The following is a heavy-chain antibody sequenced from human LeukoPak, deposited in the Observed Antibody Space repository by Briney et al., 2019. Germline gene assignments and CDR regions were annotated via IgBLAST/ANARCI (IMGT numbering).Heavy chain of an antibody. V-gene: IGHV1-18*01. Sequence: EASVKVSCKASGYTFTSYGISWVRQAPGQGLEWMGWISAYNGNTNYAQKLQGRVTMTTDTSTSTAYMELRSLRSDDTAVYYCARDAEYSSLPGGFGGYYYYGMDVWGQGTTVTVSS. CDR2: ISAYNGNT. CDR3: ARDAEYSSLPGGFGGYYYYGMDV. J-gene: IGHJ6*02. D-gene: IGHD6-6*01. CDR1: GYTFTSYG.